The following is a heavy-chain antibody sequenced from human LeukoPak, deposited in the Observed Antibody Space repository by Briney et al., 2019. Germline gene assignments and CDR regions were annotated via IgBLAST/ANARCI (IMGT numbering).Heavy chain of an antibody. CDR3: ARVHLGGYNSDFDY. D-gene: IGHD1-1*01. V-gene: IGHV3-48*03. CDR1: GFTFSTYE. CDR2: ISHSGTTI. J-gene: IGHJ4*02. Sequence: GGSLRLSYAASGFTFSTYEMNWVRQAPGKGLEWLSYISHSGTTIYYADSVRGRFTISRDNAKNSLYLQLNSLRGEDTAIYYCARVHLGGYNSDFDYWGQGTLVTVSS.